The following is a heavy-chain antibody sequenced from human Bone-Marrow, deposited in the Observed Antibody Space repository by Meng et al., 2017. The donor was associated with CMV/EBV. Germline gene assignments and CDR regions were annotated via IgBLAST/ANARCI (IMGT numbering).Heavy chain of an antibody. D-gene: IGHD3-3*01. Sequence: SETLSLTCAVYGGSFSGYYWGWIRQPPGKGLEWIGSIYYSGSTYYNPSLKSRVTISVDTSKNQFSLKLSSVTAADTAVYYCARQPATIFGVVINYYYYGMDVWGQGTTVTVSS. J-gene: IGHJ6*02. V-gene: IGHV4-39*01. CDR2: IYYSGST. CDR1: GGSFSGYY. CDR3: ARQPATIFGVVINYYYYGMDV.